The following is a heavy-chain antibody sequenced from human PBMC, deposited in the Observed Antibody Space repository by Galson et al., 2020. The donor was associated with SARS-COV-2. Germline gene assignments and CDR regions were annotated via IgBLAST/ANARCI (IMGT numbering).Heavy chain of an antibody. CDR1: GGSISTNNCF. V-gene: IGHV4-39*07. Sequence: ASETLSLTCTVSGGSISTNNCFWGWIRQPPGKGLEWIGSIYYGGTTYYNPSLKSRLTISMDTSKNQFSLNLSSVTAADTAVYYCSRDQGYGSSWSSVDPLDHWGQGTLVTVSS. CDR3: SRDQGYGSSWSSVDPLDH. J-gene: IGHJ4*02. D-gene: IGHD6-13*01. CDR2: IYYGGTT.